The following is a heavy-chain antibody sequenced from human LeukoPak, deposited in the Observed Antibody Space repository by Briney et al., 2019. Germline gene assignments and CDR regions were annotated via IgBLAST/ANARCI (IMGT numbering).Heavy chain of an antibody. CDR2: ISYDGSNK. CDR1: GFTFSSYA. J-gene: IGHJ4*02. CDR3: ARRKDFDY. V-gene: IGHV3-30-3*01. Sequence: GGSLRLSCAASGFTFSSYAMHWVRQAPGRGLEWVAVISYDGSNKYYADSVKGRFTISRDNSKNTLYLQMNSLRAEDTAVYYCARRKDFDYWGQGTLVTVSS.